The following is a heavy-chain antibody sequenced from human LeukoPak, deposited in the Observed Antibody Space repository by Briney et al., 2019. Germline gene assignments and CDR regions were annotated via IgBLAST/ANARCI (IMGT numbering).Heavy chain of an antibody. CDR1: GGSISSYY. Sequence: SETLSLTCTVSGGSISSYYWSWIRQPPGKGLEWLGYIYYSGSTNYNPSLKSRVTISVDTSKNQFPLKLSSVTAADTAVYYCGAAAGGDYYGMDVWGQGTTVTVSS. CDR2: IYYSGST. V-gene: IGHV4-59*01. J-gene: IGHJ6*02. D-gene: IGHD6-13*01. CDR3: GAAAGGDYYGMDV.